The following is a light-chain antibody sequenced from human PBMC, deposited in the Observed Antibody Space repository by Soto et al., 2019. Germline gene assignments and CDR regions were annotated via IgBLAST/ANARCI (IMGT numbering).Light chain of an antibody. V-gene: IGKV1-5*01. CDR3: QQYNGYGR. J-gene: IGKJ1*01. Sequence: DIQMTQSPSALSASVGDRVTITCRASQNIHSWLAWYQQKQGKVPKLLIYDASSVKSGVPSRFSGSRSGTEFTLTINSLQPDDFATYYCQQYNGYGRFGQGTKV. CDR2: DAS. CDR1: QNIHSW.